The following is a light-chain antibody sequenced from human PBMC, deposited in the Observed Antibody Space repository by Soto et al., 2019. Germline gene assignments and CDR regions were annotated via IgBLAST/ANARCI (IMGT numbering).Light chain of an antibody. J-gene: IGLJ3*02. CDR3: SSHAGINNVV. Sequence: QSALTQPPSASGSPGQSVTISCTGTSSDVGGYNYVSWYQQHPGKAPKLMIYEVTKRPSGVPDRFSGSKSGNTASLTVSGLLAGDEADYYCSSHAGINNVVFGGGTKLTVL. V-gene: IGLV2-8*01. CDR1: SSDVGGYNY. CDR2: EVT.